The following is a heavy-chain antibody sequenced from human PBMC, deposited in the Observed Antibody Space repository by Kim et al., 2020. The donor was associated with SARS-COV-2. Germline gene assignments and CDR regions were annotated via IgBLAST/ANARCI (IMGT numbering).Heavy chain of an antibody. J-gene: IGHJ6*02. Sequence: GGSLRLSCAASGFTFSSYAMSWVRQAPGKGLEWVSAISGSGGSTYYADSVKGRFTISRDNSKNTLYLQMNSLRAEDTAVYYCAKDRRSAARLGRPPYYYGMDVWGQGTTVTVSS. V-gene: IGHV3-23*01. CDR2: ISGSGGST. CDR1: GFTFSSYA. D-gene: IGHD2-15*01. CDR3: AKDRRSAARLGRPPYYYGMDV.